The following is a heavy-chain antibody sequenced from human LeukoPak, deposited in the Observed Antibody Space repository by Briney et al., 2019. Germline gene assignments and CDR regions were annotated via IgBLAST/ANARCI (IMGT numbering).Heavy chain of an antibody. CDR1: GFTFSSYW. Sequence: GGSLRLSCAASGFTFSSYWMHWVRPAPGKGLVWVSRINSDGSSTSYADSVKGRFTISRDNAKNTLYLQMNSLRAEDTAVYYCARGCSSTSYNWFDPWGQGTLVTVSS. D-gene: IGHD6-13*01. CDR3: ARGCSSTSYNWFDP. J-gene: IGHJ5*02. V-gene: IGHV3-74*01. CDR2: INSDGSST.